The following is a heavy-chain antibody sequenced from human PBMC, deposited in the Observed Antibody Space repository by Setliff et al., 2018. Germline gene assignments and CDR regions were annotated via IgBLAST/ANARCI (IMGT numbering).Heavy chain of an antibody. CDR1: GYRFIVYY. CDR2: VDPKDGQA. D-gene: IGHD3-22*01. J-gene: IGHJ6*03. Sequence: GASVKVSCKGSGYRFIVYYIHWVRQTPGKGLEWMGRVDPKDGQAIYAKKFQGRFTITADTSIDTAYMELSSLTSEDTAVYYCRLTLPYDYDSSGSLWFMDVWGKGTTVTVSS. CDR3: RLTLPYDYDSSGSLWFMDV. V-gene: IGHV1-69-2*01.